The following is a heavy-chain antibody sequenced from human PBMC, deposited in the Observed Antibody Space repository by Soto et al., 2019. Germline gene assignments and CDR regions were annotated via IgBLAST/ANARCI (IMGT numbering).Heavy chain of an antibody. CDR2: IIPIFGTA. CDR3: ARSYCGGDCSTVFDY. Sequence: QVQLVQSGAEVKKPGSSVKVSCKASGGTFSSYAISWVRQAPGQGLEWMGGIIPIFGTANYAQKFQGRVTITADESTSTAYMELGSVRSEDTAVYYCARSYCGGDCSTVFDYWGQGTLVTVSS. J-gene: IGHJ4*02. CDR1: GGTFSSYA. V-gene: IGHV1-69*01. D-gene: IGHD2-21*02.